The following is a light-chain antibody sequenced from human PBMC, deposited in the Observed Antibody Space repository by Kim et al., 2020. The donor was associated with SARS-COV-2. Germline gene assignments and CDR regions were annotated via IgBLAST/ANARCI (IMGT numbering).Light chain of an antibody. Sequence: ASVGDRVTITCQASQEITNHLYLYQQKEGTSPKLLIFDASTLKIGVPSRFSGSGSLTDFTFTITSLQPEDFATYNCQQYDNLPLTFGGGTKVDIK. CDR1: QEITNH. CDR2: DAS. CDR3: QQYDNLPLT. J-gene: IGKJ4*01. V-gene: IGKV1-33*01.